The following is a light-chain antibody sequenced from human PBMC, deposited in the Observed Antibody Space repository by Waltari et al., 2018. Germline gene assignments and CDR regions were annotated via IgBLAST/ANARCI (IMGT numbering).Light chain of an antibody. CDR2: WAS. CDR3: QQYYSTPFT. CDR1: VLYSSNNKNY. J-gene: IGKJ3*01. V-gene: IGKV4-1*01. Sequence: VLYSSNNKNYLAWYQQKPGQPPKLLIYWASTRESGVPDRFSGSGSGTDFTLTISSLQAEDVAVYYCQQYYSTPFTFGPGTKVDIK.